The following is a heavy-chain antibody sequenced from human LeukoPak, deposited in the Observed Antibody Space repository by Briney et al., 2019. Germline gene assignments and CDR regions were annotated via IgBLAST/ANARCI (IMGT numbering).Heavy chain of an antibody. CDR2: IYPGDSDT. V-gene: IGHV5-51*01. J-gene: IGHJ4*02. CDR1: GYSFTSYW. Sequence: GESLKISCKGSGYSFTSYWIGWVRQMPGKGLEWMGIIYPGDSDTRYSPFFQGQVTISADKSISTAYLQWSSLKASDTAMYYCARLTRYCSGGSCYSPLLAWLDYWGQGTLVTVSP. D-gene: IGHD2-15*01. CDR3: ARLTRYCSGGSCYSPLLAWLDY.